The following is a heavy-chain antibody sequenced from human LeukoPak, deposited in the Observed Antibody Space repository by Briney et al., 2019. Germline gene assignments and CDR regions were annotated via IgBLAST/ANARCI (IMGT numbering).Heavy chain of an antibody. CDR1: GGSVSDSSYY. J-gene: IGHJ4*02. V-gene: IGHV4-39*07. CDR2: FYYTGGT. D-gene: IGHD6-13*01. Sequence: PSETLSLTCTVSGGSVSDSSYYWGWIRQPPGKGPEWIGSFYYTGGTYYSPSFRSRVIISADTSKNQFSLYFHSVTAADTAVYFCGSSHSSSWYDFWGQGTLVTVSS. CDR3: GSSHSSSWYDF.